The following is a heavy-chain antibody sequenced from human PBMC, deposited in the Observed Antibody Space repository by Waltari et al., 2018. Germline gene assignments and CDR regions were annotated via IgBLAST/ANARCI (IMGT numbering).Heavy chain of an antibody. CDR2: INAGNGNT. Sequence: QVQLVQSGAEVKKPGASVKVSCKASGYTFTSYAMHWVRQAPGQRLEWMGWINAGNGNTKYSQKFQGRVTITRNTSISTAYMELSSLRSEDTAVYYCARALVVAATGDGAFDIWGQGTMVTVSS. J-gene: IGHJ3*02. D-gene: IGHD2-15*01. CDR3: ARALVVAATGDGAFDI. CDR1: GYTFTSYA. V-gene: IGHV1-3*01.